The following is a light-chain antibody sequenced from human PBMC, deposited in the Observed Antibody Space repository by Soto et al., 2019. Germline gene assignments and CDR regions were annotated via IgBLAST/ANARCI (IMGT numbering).Light chain of an antibody. Sequence: IQLTQSPSSLSASVGDRVTITCRASQGISSYLAWYQQKPGKAPKLLIYAASTLQSGVPSRFSGSGSGTDFTLIISSLQPEDFATYYCPQLNSYSFTFGPGPKVDIK. J-gene: IGKJ3*01. V-gene: IGKV1-9*01. CDR2: AAS. CDR1: QGISSY. CDR3: PQLNSYSFT.